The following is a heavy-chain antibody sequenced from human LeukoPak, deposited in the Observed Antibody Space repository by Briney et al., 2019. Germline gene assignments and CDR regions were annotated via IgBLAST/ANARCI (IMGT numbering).Heavy chain of an antibody. D-gene: IGHD5-24*01. Sequence: SVKVSCKASGGTFRSYAISWVRQAPGQGLEWMGGIIPIFGTANYAQKFQGRVTITTDESTSTAYMELGSLRSEDTAVYYCARAKMATIGNYFDYWGQGTLVTVSS. V-gene: IGHV1-69*05. CDR3: ARAKMATIGNYFDY. J-gene: IGHJ4*02. CDR2: IIPIFGTA. CDR1: GGTFRSYA.